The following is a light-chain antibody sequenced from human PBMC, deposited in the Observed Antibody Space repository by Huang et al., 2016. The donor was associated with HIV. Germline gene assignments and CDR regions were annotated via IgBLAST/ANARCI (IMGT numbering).Light chain of an antibody. CDR3: QQRSNWLT. CDR2: DAS. Sequence: EIVLTQSPATLSLSPGERAILSCRASQSVTTYVAWYQQKPGQAPKLLIYDASIRATGIPARFIGSGSGTDFTLTISSLEPEDFAVYYCQQRSNWLTFGGGTKVEIK. CDR1: QSVTTY. J-gene: IGKJ4*01. V-gene: IGKV3-11*01.